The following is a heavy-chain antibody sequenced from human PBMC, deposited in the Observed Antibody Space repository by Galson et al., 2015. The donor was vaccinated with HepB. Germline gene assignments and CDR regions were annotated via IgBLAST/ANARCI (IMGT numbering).Heavy chain of an antibody. CDR3: ARVSGSYKTGWFDP. V-gene: IGHV7-4-1*02. CDR1: GYTFTSYA. D-gene: IGHD1-26*01. CDR2: INTNTGSP. J-gene: IGHJ5*02. Sequence: SVKVSCKASGYTFTSYAMNWVRQAPGQGLEWMGWINTNTGSPTYAQGFTGRFVFSLDTSVSTAYLQISSLKAEDTAVYYCARVSGSYKTGWFDPWGQGTLVTVSS.